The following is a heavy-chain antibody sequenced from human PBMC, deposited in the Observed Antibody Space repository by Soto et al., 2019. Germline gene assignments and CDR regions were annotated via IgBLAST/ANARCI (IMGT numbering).Heavy chain of an antibody. CDR3: ARDMHAGFTHYFDP. V-gene: IGHV4-61*03. D-gene: IGHD1-26*01. J-gene: IGHJ5*02. CDR1: GGSVNSGPDY. Sequence: SETLSLTCTVSGGSVNSGPDYWSWIRQPPGKGLEWIGYTSNSGSAKYNPSLKSRVTITTDTSTNHFSLKLTSVTAADTAVYYCARDMHAGFTHYFDPWGQGTLVTVSS. CDR2: TSNSGSA.